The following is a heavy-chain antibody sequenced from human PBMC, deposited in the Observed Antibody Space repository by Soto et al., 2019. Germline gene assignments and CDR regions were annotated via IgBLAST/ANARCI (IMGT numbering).Heavy chain of an antibody. Sequence: SLRLSCAASGFTFDDYAMHWVRQAPGKGLEWVSGISWNSGSIGYADSVKGRFTISRDNAKNSLYLQMNSLRAEDTALYYXAXGXGXLTGYYGYWGQGTLVTVSS. V-gene: IGHV3-9*01. CDR1: GFTFDDYA. D-gene: IGHD3-9*01. CDR3: AXGXGXLTGYYGY. J-gene: IGHJ4*02. CDR2: ISWNSGSI.